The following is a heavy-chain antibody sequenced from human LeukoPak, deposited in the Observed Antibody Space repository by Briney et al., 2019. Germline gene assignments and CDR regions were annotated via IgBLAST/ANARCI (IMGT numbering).Heavy chain of an antibody. CDR3: ARVLQQLVRGAFDI. V-gene: IGHV3-21*01. D-gene: IGHD6-6*01. J-gene: IGHJ3*02. CDR1: TLTFSSYS. CDR2: ISSSSTHI. Sequence: GGSLRLSCAASTLTFSSYSMKWVRQAPGKGLEWVSSISSSSTHIYYRDSVKGRFTMSRDNAKTSLYLQMNSLRAEDTAVYYCARVLQQLVRGAFDIWGQGTMVNVSS.